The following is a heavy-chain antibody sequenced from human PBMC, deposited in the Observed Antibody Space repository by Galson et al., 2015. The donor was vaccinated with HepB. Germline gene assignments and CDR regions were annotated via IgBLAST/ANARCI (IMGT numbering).Heavy chain of an antibody. CDR2: INHSGST. J-gene: IGHJ3*02. CDR3: ARRVHGCFDI. V-gene: IGHV4-34*01. CDR1: GGSFSGYY. Sequence: SETLSLTCAVYGGSFSGYYWNWIRQPPGKGLEWIGEINHSGSTNYNPSLKSRVTITVDTSKNQLSLKLSSVTAADTAVYDCARRVHGCFDIWGQGTMVTVSS. D-gene: IGHD3-10*01.